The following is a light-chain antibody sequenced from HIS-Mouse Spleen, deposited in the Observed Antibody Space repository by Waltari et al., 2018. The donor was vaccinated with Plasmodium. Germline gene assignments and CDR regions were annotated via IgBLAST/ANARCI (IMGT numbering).Light chain of an antibody. J-gene: IGLJ2*01. CDR3: GTWDSSLSAGVV. Sequence: QSVLTQPPSVSAAPGQKGTITCSGSSPNIGKHYVTWYQQLPGTAPKLLIYDHNKRPSGIPDRFSGSKSGTSATLGITGLQTGDEADYYCGTWDSSLSAGVVFGGGTKLTVL. V-gene: IGLV1-51*01. CDR2: DHN. CDR1: SPNIGKHY.